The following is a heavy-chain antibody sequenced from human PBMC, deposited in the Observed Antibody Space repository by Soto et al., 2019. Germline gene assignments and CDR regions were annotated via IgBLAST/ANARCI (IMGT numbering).Heavy chain of an antibody. Sequence: PSETLSLTCAVYGGSFSGYYWSWIRQPPGKGLEWIGEINHNGSTNYNPSLKSRVTISLDPSKNQFSLKLRSVTAADTAVYYFARDAPLWFGELSQWGQRTLVTVSS. V-gene: IGHV4-34*01. CDR1: GGSFSGYY. CDR3: ARDAPLWFGELSQ. CDR2: INHNGST. J-gene: IGHJ4*02. D-gene: IGHD3-10*01.